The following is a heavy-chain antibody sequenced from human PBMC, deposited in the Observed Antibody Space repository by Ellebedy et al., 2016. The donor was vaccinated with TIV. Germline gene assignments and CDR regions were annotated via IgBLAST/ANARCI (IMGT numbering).Heavy chain of an antibody. D-gene: IGHD6-13*01. CDR3: ARDGGTSWYFDY. Sequence: GESLKISXAASGFTFSSYTMNWVRQAPGKGLEWLSSISSSSTYIYYADSVRGRFTISRDNAKNSLYLQMDSLRAEDTAVYFCARDGGTSWYFDYWGQGTVVTVSS. CDR1: GFTFSSYT. V-gene: IGHV3-21*01. J-gene: IGHJ4*02. CDR2: ISSSSTYI.